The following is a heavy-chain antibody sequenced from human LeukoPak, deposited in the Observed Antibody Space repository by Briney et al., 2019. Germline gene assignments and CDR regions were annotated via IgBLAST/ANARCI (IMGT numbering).Heavy chain of an antibody. Sequence: GESLKISCKGSGYSFTSYWIGWVRQMPGKGLEWMGIIYPGDSDTRYSTSFQGQVTISDDKSISTAYLQWSSLKASDTAMYYCARPGYCSGGGCYGRRAFDIWGQGTMVTVSS. CDR2: IYPGDSDT. CDR1: GYSFTSYW. J-gene: IGHJ3*02. D-gene: IGHD2-15*01. V-gene: IGHV5-51*01. CDR3: ARPGYCSGGGCYGRRAFDI.